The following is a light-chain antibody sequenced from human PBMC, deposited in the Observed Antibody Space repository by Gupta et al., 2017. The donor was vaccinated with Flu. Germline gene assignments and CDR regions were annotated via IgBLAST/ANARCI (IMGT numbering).Light chain of an antibody. J-gene: IGLJ1*01. CDR2: GIN. V-gene: IGLV3-19*01. CDR3: NSRGSGGNHFV. CDR1: SLRTPY. Sequence: SGVLTQDPAVLVAFGHTVRIACQGDSLRTPYASWYQQKTGQAPVLVIHGINNRPSGIPDRFSGSRSGSTASLTITGAQTEDEADYYCNSRGSGGNHFVFGTGTKVTVL.